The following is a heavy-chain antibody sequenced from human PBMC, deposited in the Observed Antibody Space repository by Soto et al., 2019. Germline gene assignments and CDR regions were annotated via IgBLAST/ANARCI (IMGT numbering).Heavy chain of an antibody. CDR3: ARGGHYCSGGSCYFDY. CDR1: GYTFTRYY. Sequence: ASVKVSCKASGYTFTRYYMHWVRQAPGQGLEWMGIINPSGGSTSYAQKFQGRVTVTRDTSTSTVYMELSSLRSEDTAVYYCARGGHYCSGGSCYFDYWGQGTLVTVSS. D-gene: IGHD2-15*01. CDR2: INPSGGST. V-gene: IGHV1-46*01. J-gene: IGHJ4*02.